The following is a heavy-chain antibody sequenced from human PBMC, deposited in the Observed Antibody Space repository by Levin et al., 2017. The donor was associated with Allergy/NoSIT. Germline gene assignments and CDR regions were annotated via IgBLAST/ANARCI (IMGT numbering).Heavy chain of an antibody. D-gene: IGHD6-13*01. CDR1: GGSISSSSYY. V-gene: IGHV4-39*01. Sequence: MSSETLSLTCTVSGGSISSSSYYWGWIRQPPGKGLEWIGSIYYSGSTYYNPSLKSRVTISVDTSKNQFSLKLSSVTAADTAVYYCARQVLGFGSSWYLGYWGQGTLVTVSS. CDR3: ARQVLGFGSSWYLGY. J-gene: IGHJ4*02. CDR2: IYYSGST.